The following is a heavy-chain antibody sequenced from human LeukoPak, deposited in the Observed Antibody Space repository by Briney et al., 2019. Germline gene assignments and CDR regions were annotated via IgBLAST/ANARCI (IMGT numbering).Heavy chain of an antibody. CDR3: AKDWTRGGYGPFDY. CDR1: GFTFSSYW. D-gene: IGHD5-12*01. J-gene: IGHJ4*02. V-gene: IGHV3-66*01. CDR2: LYSESQI. Sequence: GGSLRLSCAASGFTFSSYWMHWVRQAPGKGLVWVSFLYSESQIFYADSVKGRFTTSRDRSNNTVYLQMVSLRAEDTAKYYCAKDWTRGGYGPFDYWGQGTLVTVSS.